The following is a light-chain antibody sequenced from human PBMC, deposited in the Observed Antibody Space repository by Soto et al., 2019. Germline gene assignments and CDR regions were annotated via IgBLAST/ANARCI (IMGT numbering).Light chain of an antibody. Sequence: IVLTQSPGTLSLSPGDRATLSCRASQSVSSNYLGWYQQKPGQAPRLLLYGAFSRAIGIPARCSGSGSGTVFTLTISRWEPGDFAVYDCQQYDTSPPLPFGGGTKVEIK. CDR2: GAF. CDR3: QQYDTSPPLP. CDR1: QSVSSNY. J-gene: IGKJ4*01. V-gene: IGKV3-20*01.